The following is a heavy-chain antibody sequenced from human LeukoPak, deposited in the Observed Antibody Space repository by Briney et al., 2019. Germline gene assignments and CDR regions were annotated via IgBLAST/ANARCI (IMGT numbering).Heavy chain of an antibody. Sequence: GRSLRLSCAASGFTFDDYVMHWVRQTPEKGLEWVSGISWNSGTKDYADSVKGRFIISRDNAKNSLYLQMNSLRAEDTALYYCAKDGPSSSYYGGYWHFDLWGRGTLVTVSS. V-gene: IGHV3-9*01. CDR3: AKDGPSSSYYGGYWHFDL. CDR2: ISWNSGTK. J-gene: IGHJ2*01. CDR1: GFTFDDYV. D-gene: IGHD3-22*01.